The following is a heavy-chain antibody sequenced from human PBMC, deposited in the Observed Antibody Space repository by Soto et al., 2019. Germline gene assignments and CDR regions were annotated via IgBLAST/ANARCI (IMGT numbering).Heavy chain of an antibody. J-gene: IGHJ6*03. CDR2: IYYSGST. V-gene: IGHV4-39*01. CDR1: GGSISSSSYY. D-gene: IGHD3-3*01. CDR3: ARGYQIIPFTIFGVVIPPNYYYYMDV. Sequence: PSETLSLTCTVSGGSISSSSYYWGWIRQPPGKGLEWIGNIYYSGSTYYNPSLKSRVTISVDTSKNQFSLKLSSVTAADTAVYYCARGYQIIPFTIFGVVIPPNYYYYMDVWGKGTTVTVSS.